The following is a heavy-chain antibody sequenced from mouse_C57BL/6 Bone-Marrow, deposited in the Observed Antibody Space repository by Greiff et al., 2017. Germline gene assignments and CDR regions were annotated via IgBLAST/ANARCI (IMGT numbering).Heavy chain of an antibody. CDR2: IYPGDGDT. CDR1: GYAFSSYW. V-gene: IGHV1-80*01. Sequence: VQLQQSGAELVKPGASVKISCKASGYAFSSYWMNWVKQRPGKGLEWIGQIYPGDGDTNYNGKFKGKATLTADKSSSTAYMQLSSLTSEDSAVYFCARFITTVGYAMDYWGQGTSVTVSS. D-gene: IGHD1-1*01. CDR3: ARFITTVGYAMDY. J-gene: IGHJ4*01.